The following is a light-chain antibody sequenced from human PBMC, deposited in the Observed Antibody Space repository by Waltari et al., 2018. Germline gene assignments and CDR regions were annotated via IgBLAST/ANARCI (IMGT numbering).Light chain of an antibody. CDR1: SSDVGAYNY. Sequence: QSALTQPASVSGSPAQSITISCIGTSSDVGAYNYVSWFQQHPGKAPKLLIYEVSNRPSGVSSRFSGSRSGNTASLTISGLQAEDEADYYCSAYRGSSALVFGTGTKVTVL. CDR3: SAYRGSSALV. V-gene: IGLV2-14*01. J-gene: IGLJ1*01. CDR2: EVS.